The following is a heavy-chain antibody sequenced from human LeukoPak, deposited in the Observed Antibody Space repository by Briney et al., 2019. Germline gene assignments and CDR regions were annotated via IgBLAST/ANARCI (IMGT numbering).Heavy chain of an antibody. V-gene: IGHV3-23*01. Sequence: GGSLRLSCAASGFTLSSYAMGWVRQAPGEGLEWVSAISGSGGSTYYADSVKGQFTISRDNSKNTLYLQMNSLRAEDTAVYYCAKVSSGSPLDAFDIWGQGTMVTVSS. CDR1: GFTLSSYA. CDR3: AKVSSGSPLDAFDI. D-gene: IGHD3-10*01. CDR2: ISGSGGST. J-gene: IGHJ3*02.